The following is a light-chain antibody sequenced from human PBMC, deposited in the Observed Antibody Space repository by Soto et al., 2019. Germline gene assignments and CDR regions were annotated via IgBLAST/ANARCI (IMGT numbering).Light chain of an antibody. CDR2: GTS. Sequence: IVFAQSPSTLFLAPREKGTLPLRARSGGGRSFLAWYQQKPGQAPRLLIYGTSTRATGIPDRFSGSGSGTDFTLTISRLEPEDFAVYFCQQYGSSSYTFGQGTKLEIK. CDR1: SGGGRSF. CDR3: QQYGSSSYT. J-gene: IGKJ2*01. V-gene: IGKV3-20*01.